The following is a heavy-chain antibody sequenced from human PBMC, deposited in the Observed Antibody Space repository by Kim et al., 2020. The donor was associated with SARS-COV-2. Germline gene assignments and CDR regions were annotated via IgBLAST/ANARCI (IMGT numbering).Heavy chain of an antibody. Sequence: SYADSVKGRFTISRGNAKNTLYLQMNSLRAEDTAVYYCASLDGYNPSGDYWGQGTLVTVSS. D-gene: IGHD5-12*01. V-gene: IGHV3-74*01. CDR3: ASLDGYNPSGDY. J-gene: IGHJ4*02.